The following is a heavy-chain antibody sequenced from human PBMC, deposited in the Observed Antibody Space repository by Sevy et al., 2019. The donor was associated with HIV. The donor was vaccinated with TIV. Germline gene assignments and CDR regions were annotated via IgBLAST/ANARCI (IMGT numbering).Heavy chain of an antibody. Sequence: GESLKISCAASGFIFSTYWMAWVRQAPGKGLEWVANIKKDGSEKYYVDSVKGRFTISRDNAKSLLYLQMDSLRAEDTAVYYCARDGYSGSYGGDAFDIWGQGTMVTVSS. J-gene: IGHJ3*02. CDR1: GFIFSTYW. D-gene: IGHD1-26*01. V-gene: IGHV3-7*01. CDR3: ARDGYSGSYGGDAFDI. CDR2: IKKDGSEK.